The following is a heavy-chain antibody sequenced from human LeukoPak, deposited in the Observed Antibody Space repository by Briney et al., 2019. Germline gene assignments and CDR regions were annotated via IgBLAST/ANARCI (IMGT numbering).Heavy chain of an antibody. CDR3: ARSGGDYYYMDV. J-gene: IGHJ6*03. CDR2: IYYSGST. D-gene: IGHD1-26*01. V-gene: IGHV4-4*02. Sequence: KPSGTLSLTCGVSGGSISSSKWWSWVRQPPGKGLEWIGYIYYSGSTYYNPSLKSRVTISVDTSKNQFSLKLSSVTAADTAVYYCARSGGDYYYMDVWGKGTTVTVSS. CDR1: GGSISSSKW.